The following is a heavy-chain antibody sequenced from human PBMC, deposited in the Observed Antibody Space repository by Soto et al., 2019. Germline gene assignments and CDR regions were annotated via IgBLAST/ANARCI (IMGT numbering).Heavy chain of an antibody. CDR2: IIPIIGTP. V-gene: IGHV1-69*13. CDR3: ARDLEFRDGNISHLDY. D-gene: IGHD3-10*01. Sequence: ASVKVSCKASGGTFRNHVFNWVRQAPGQGLEWMRGIIPIIGTPNYAQKFQGRVTITADASTNTVYLDVSSLRSQDTAVYYCARDLEFRDGNISHLDYWGQGTLVTVSS. J-gene: IGHJ4*02. CDR1: GGTFRNHV.